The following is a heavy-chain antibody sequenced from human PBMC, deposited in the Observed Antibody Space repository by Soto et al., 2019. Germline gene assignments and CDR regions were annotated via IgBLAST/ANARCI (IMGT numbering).Heavy chain of an antibody. CDR1: DYTFTSYG. CDR2: ISAYNGNT. Sequence: GASVKVSCKASDYTFTSYGISWVRQAPGQGLEWMGWISAYNGNTNYAQKLQGRVTMTTDTSTSTAYVELRSLRSDDTAVYYCARERGIVVVPAARNYYYYGMDVWGQGTTVTVSS. V-gene: IGHV1-18*01. CDR3: ARERGIVVVPAARNYYYYGMDV. J-gene: IGHJ6*02. D-gene: IGHD2-2*01.